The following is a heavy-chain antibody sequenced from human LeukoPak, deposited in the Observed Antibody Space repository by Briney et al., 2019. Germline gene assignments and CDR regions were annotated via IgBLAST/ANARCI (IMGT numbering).Heavy chain of an antibody. CDR2: IYYSGST. V-gene: IGHV4-59*01. CDR3: ARAEMAIGYYYYGMDV. D-gene: IGHD5-24*01. CDR1: GDSISSYY. J-gene: IGHJ6*02. Sequence: SETLSLTCTVSGDSISSYYWSWIRQPPGKGLEWIGYIYYSGSTNYNPSLKSRVTISVDTSKNQFSLKLSSVTAADTAVYYCARAEMAIGYYYYGMDVWGQGTTVTVSS.